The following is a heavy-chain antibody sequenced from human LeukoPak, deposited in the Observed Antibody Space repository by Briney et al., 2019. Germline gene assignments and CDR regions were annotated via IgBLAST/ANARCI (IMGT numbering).Heavy chain of an antibody. D-gene: IGHD3-10*01. Sequence: GGSLRLSCAASGFTFSNYAMSWVRQAPGEGLEWVSGISGGATSTDYADSVRGRFSISRDNFKNTVSLQMSSLRAEDTATYYCAKGTDYYGSGGHFDFWGQGALVTVSS. CDR3: AKGTDYYGSGGHFDF. CDR2: ISGGATST. V-gene: IGHV3-23*01. J-gene: IGHJ4*02. CDR1: GFTFSNYA.